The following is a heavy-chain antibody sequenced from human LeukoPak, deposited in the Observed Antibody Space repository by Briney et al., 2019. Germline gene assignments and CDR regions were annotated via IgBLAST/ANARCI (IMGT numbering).Heavy chain of an antibody. CDR3: AKGTSPYDSSGYHFY. Sequence: GGSLRLSCAASGFFFSSYAMSWVRQAPGKGLEWVSCISGSGGSTYYADSVKGRFTISRDNSKNTLHLQMNSLRAEDTAIYYCAKGTSPYDSSGYHFYWGQGTLVAVSS. D-gene: IGHD3-22*01. V-gene: IGHV3-23*01. CDR1: GFFFSSYA. J-gene: IGHJ4*02. CDR2: ISGSGGST.